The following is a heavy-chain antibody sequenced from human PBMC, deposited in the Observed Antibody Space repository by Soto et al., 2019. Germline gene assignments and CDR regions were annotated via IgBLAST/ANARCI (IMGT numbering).Heavy chain of an antibody. V-gene: IGHV2-5*02. CDR3: AHVLRFLESFVWDWFDP. CDR2: IYWDDDK. D-gene: IGHD3-3*01. Sequence: QITLKESGPTLVKPTQTLTLTCTFSGFSLSTSGVGVGWIRQPPGKALEWLALIYWDDDKRYSPSLKSRLTITKDTSKNQVVLTMTNMDPVDTATYYCAHVLRFLESFVWDWFDPWGQGTLVTVSS. J-gene: IGHJ5*02. CDR1: GFSLSTSGVG.